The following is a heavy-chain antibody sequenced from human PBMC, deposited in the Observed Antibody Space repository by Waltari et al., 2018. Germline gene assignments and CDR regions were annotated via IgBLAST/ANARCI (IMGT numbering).Heavy chain of an antibody. Sequence: QVQLVQSGAEVKKPGASVKVSCKVSGYTLTELSMHWVHTAHGNGLEWMGGFDPEDGETIYAQKFQGRVTMTEDTSTDTAYMELSSLRSEDTAVYYCATSGSYTYNYYYYYGMDVWGQGTTVTVSS. J-gene: IGHJ6*02. V-gene: IGHV1-24*01. CDR2: FDPEDGET. D-gene: IGHD3-16*01. CDR1: GYTLTELS. CDR3: ATSGSYTYNYYYYYGMDV.